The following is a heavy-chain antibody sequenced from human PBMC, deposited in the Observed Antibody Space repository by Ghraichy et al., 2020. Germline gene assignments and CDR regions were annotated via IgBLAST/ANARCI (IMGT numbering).Heavy chain of an antibody. V-gene: IGHV4-38-2*02. Sequence: PETLSLTCTVSGYSISSGYYWGWIRQPPGKGLEWIGSIYHSGSTYYNPSLKSRVTISVDTSKNQFSLKLSSVTAADTAVYYCARESITMVRGVGYWGQGTLVTVSS. D-gene: IGHD3-10*01. CDR1: GYSISSGYY. CDR2: IYHSGST. J-gene: IGHJ4*02. CDR3: ARESITMVRGVGY.